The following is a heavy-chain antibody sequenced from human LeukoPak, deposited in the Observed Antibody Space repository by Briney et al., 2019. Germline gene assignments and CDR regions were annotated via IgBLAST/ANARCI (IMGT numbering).Heavy chain of an antibody. J-gene: IGHJ4*02. CDR3: ARANYDSSASDLDY. D-gene: IGHD3-22*01. Sequence: GGSLRLSCAASGFTFSSCAIHWVRQAPGKGLEWVAVISYDGSNKYYADSVKGRFTISRDNSKNTMYLQMNSLRPEDTAVYYCARANYDSSASDLDYWGQGTLVTVSS. CDR1: GFTFSSCA. V-gene: IGHV3-30-3*01. CDR2: ISYDGSNK.